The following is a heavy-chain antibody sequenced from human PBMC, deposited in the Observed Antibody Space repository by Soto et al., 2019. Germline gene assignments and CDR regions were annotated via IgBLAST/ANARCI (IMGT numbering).Heavy chain of an antibody. J-gene: IGHJ4*02. CDR1: GYTFTSYG. Sequence: QVQLVQSGAEVKKPGASVKVSCKASGYTFTSYGISWVRQAPGQGLEWMGWISAYNGNTNYAQKRQGRVTMTTDTSTSTAYMELRSLRSDDTAVYYCARDLEDYGDYGGGFDYWGQGTLVTVSS. CDR3: ARDLEDYGDYGGGFDY. V-gene: IGHV1-18*01. CDR2: ISAYNGNT. D-gene: IGHD4-17*01.